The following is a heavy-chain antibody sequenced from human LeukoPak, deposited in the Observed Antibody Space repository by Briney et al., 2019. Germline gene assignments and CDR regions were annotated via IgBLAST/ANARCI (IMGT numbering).Heavy chain of an antibody. Sequence: ASVKVSCKASGYTFTSYGISWVRQAPGQGLEWMGWISAYNGNTNYAQKLQGRVTMTTDTSTSTAYMELSRLRSDDTAVYYCARGDIVVLPAGIPHNRFDPWGQGTLVTVSS. CDR1: GYTFTSYG. J-gene: IGHJ5*02. V-gene: IGHV1-18*01. D-gene: IGHD2-2*02. CDR3: ARGDIVVLPAGIPHNRFDP. CDR2: ISAYNGNT.